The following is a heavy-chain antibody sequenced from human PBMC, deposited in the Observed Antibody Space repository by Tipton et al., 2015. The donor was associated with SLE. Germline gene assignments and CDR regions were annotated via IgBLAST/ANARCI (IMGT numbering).Heavy chain of an antibody. J-gene: IGHJ5*02. CDR1: DGSISSYY. V-gene: IGHV4-59*12. D-gene: IGHD7-27*01. Sequence: LRLSCTVSDGSISSYYWSWIRQPPGKGLEWIGYIYYSGSTNYNPSLKSRVTISVDTSKNQFSLKLTSVTAADTAVYYCARGKGRNWGWGWFDPWGQGTLVTVSS. CDR2: IYYSGST. CDR3: ARGKGRNWGWGWFDP.